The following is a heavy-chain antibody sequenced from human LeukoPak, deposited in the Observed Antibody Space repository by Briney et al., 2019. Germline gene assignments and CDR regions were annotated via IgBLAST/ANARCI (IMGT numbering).Heavy chain of an antibody. V-gene: IGHV3-66*01. CDR3: ARDHILAAGAPRH. D-gene: IGHD6-13*01. J-gene: IGHJ4*02. Sequence: GGSLRLSCAASGFSVSGTFLTWVRQAPGKGLEWVSVIYNSGSTYYADSVRGRFTISRDNSKNTLYLQMNSLRADDTAVYYCARDHILAAGAPRHWGQGTLVTVSS. CDR1: GFSVSGTF. CDR2: IYNSGST.